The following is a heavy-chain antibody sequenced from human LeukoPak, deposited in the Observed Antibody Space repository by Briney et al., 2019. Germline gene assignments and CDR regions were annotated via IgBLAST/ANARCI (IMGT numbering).Heavy chain of an antibody. CDR1: GFTFSSYI. Sequence: GGSLRLSCAASGFTFSSYIMNWVRQAPGKGLDWVSYISSSSSTIYYADSVKGRFTISRDNAKNSLYLQMNSLRAEDTAVYYCARLRYDFVLGSYDYWGQGTLVTVSS. J-gene: IGHJ4*02. CDR2: ISSSSSTI. CDR3: ARLRYDFVLGSYDY. V-gene: IGHV3-48*01. D-gene: IGHD3-16*01.